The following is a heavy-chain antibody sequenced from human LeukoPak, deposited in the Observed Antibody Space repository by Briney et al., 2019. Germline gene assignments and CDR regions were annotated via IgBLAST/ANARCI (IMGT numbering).Heavy chain of an antibody. CDR2: IIPIFGTA. V-gene: IGHV1-69*01. CDR3: ARRYCSSTSCYISWFDP. D-gene: IGHD2-2*02. J-gene: IGHJ5*02. Sequence: PGGSLRLSCAASGGTFSSYAISWVRQAPGQGLEWMGGIIPIFGTANYAQKFQGRVTITADESTSTAYMELSSLRSEDTAVYYCARRYCSSTSCYISWFDPWGQGTLVTVSS. CDR1: GGTFSSYA.